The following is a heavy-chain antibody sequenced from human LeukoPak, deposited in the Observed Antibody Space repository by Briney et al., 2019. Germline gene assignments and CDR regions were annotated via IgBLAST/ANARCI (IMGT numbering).Heavy chain of an antibody. CDR2: FDPEDGET. CDR3: ATVALDYDSSGYYPLGY. D-gene: IGHD3-22*01. Sequence: ASVKVSCKVSGYTLTELSMHWVRQAPGKGLEWMGGFDPEDGETIYAQKFQGRVTMTKDTSTDTAYMELSSLRSEDTAVYYCATVALDYDSSGYYPLGYWGQGTLVTVSS. V-gene: IGHV1-24*01. J-gene: IGHJ4*02. CDR1: GYTLTELS.